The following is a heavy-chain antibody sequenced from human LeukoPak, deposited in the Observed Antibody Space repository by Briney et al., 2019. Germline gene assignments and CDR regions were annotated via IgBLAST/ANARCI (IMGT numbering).Heavy chain of an antibody. CDR3: AREASGYSYGLDAFDI. D-gene: IGHD5-18*01. J-gene: IGHJ3*02. CDR1: GFTFSNYA. CDR2: ISSGSDYI. Sequence: GGSLRLSCAASGFTFSNYAMRWVRQAPGKRLEWVSSISSGSDYIYYADSVKGRFTISRDNAKNSLYLQMNSLRAEDTAVYYCAREASGYSYGLDAFDIWGQGTMVTVSS. V-gene: IGHV3-21*01.